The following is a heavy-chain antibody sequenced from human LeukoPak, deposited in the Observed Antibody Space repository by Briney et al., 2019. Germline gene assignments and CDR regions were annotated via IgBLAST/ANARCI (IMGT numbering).Heavy chain of an antibody. D-gene: IGHD4/OR15-4a*01. CDR1: GFTFSSYA. CDR3: ARVGAHDAFHI. J-gene: IGHJ3*02. Sequence: PGGPLRLPCAASGFTFSSYAMHWVRQAPGKGLEYVSAISSNGGSTYYANSVKGRFSISRDNSKNTLYLQMGSLRAEDMAVYYCARVGAHDAFHIWGQGTMVTVSS. CDR2: ISSNGGST. V-gene: IGHV3-64*01.